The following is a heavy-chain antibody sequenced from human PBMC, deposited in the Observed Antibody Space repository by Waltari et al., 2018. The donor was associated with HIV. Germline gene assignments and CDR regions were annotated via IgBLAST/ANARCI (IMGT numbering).Heavy chain of an antibody. J-gene: IGHJ6*02. V-gene: IGHV6-1*01. D-gene: IGHD1-1*01. CDR2: TYYRSKWYN. CDR1: GDSLPSNCDA. Sequence: QVQLQQSGPGLVKPSQTLPLPCAISGDSLPSNCDAWNWFRQYPSRGLEWLGRTYYRSKWYNDYAVSVKGRITINPDTSKNQFSLQLNSVTPEDTAVYYCVRDWWKDAYYYSGMDVWGQGTTVTVSS. CDR3: VRDWWKDAYYYSGMDV.